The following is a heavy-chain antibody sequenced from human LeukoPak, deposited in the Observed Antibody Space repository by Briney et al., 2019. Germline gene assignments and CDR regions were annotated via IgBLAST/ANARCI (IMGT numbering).Heavy chain of an antibody. D-gene: IGHD4-23*01. Sequence: GGSLRLSCAASGFTFSIYGMHWVRQAPGKGLEWVAVISYDGSNKYYADSVKGRFTISRDNSKNTLYLQMNSPRAEDTAVYYCAKEGNSGGFDYWGQGTLVTVSS. CDR1: GFTFSIYG. CDR2: ISYDGSNK. CDR3: AKEGNSGGFDY. V-gene: IGHV3-30*18. J-gene: IGHJ4*02.